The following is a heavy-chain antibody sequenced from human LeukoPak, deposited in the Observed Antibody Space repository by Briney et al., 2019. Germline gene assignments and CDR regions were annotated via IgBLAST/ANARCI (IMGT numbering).Heavy chain of an antibody. CDR3: ARDRDDDSSGSIDDAFDI. J-gene: IGHJ3*02. D-gene: IGHD3-22*01. CDR2: IRSTSSTI. V-gene: IGHV3-48*04. CDR1: GFTFSAYS. Sequence: GGSLRLSCAASGFTFSAYSMNWVRQAPGKGLEWISYIRSTSSTIYYADSVKGRFTISRDNAKGSLYLQMNSLRAEDTAVYYCARDRDDDSSGSIDDAFDIWGQGTMVTVSS.